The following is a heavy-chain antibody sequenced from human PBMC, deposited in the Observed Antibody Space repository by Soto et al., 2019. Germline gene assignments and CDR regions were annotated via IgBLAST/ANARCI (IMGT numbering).Heavy chain of an antibody. V-gene: IGHV2-5*02. J-gene: IGHJ6*02. CDR2: IYWDDDK. CDR3: IHSRCGGDCLQSYASHYYYGMDV. CDR1: GFSLSTSGVG. Sequence: QITLKESGPPLVKPTQTLTLTCTFSGFSLSTSGVGVGWIRQPPGKALEWLALIYWDDDKRYSPSLRSRLTISKDTSNNLVVLTMTNMDPVDTATYYCIHSRCGGDCLQSYASHYYYGMDVWGQGTTVTVSS. D-gene: IGHD2-21*02.